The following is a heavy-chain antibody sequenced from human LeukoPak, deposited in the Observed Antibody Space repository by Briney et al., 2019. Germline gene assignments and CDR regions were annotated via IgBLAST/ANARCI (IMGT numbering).Heavy chain of an antibody. CDR3: ARDEYASKWYTGWYFDL. CDR2: ISYDGSNK. D-gene: IGHD6-13*01. J-gene: IGHJ2*01. Sequence: GGSLRLSCAASGFTFNSFGMHWVRQAPGKGLEWVAVISYDGSNKYFADSVKGRFTISRDNSKNTLYLQMNSLRVEDTGVYYCARDEYASKWYTGWYFDLWGRGTLVTVSS. V-gene: IGHV3-30*03. CDR1: GFTFNSFG.